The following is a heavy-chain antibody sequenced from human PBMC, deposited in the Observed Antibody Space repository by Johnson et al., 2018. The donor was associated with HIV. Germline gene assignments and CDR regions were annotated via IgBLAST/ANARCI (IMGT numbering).Heavy chain of an antibody. Sequence: QVQLVESGGGLVQPGGSLRLSCAASGFTVSSNYMSWVRQAPGKGLEWVSYISSSGTTIYYADSVKGRFTISRDNAKNSLYLQMNSLRAEDTAVYYCARYSSSSRDTFEMWGQGTMVTVSS. V-gene: IGHV3-11*04. J-gene: IGHJ3*02. CDR1: GFTVSSNY. CDR3: ARYSSSSRDTFEM. D-gene: IGHD6-13*01. CDR2: ISSSGTTI.